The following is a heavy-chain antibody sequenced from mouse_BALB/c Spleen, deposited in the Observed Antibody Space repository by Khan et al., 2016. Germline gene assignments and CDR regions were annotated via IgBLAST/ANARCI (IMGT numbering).Heavy chain of an antibody. D-gene: IGHD2-2*01. Sequence: EVELVESGGGLVQPGGSLRLSCATSGFTFTGYYMSWVRQPPGKALEWLAVIRNKGDGNTTESSASVNVRFTSSRDNSQSILYLQVNTLGAEESSTSYCATDSVRLRGDMDYWGQGTSVTVSS. CDR1: GFTFTGYY. V-gene: IGHV7-3*02. CDR2: IRNKGDGNTT. CDR3: ATDSVRLRGDMDY. J-gene: IGHJ4*01.